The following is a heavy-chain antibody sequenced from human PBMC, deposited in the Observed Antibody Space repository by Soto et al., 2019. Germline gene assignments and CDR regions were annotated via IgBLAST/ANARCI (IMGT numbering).Heavy chain of an antibody. J-gene: IGHJ4*01. V-gene: IGHV4-59*01. D-gene: IGHD1-26*01. Sequence: QVQLQESGPGLVKPSETLSLTSTVSGGSISSYYGSWILQPPGKGLEWIGYVYYSGSTNYNPSLKSRVTISVDTSKNQFSLKVRSVTAADTAVYYCARRYGGNFDYWGHATLVTVSS. CDR2: VYYSGST. CDR3: ARRYGGNFDY. CDR1: GGSISSYY.